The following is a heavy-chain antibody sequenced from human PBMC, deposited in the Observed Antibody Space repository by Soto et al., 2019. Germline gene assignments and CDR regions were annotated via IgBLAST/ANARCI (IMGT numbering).Heavy chain of an antibody. CDR1: GFTVSSNY. CDR2: IYSGGST. D-gene: IGHD3-22*01. V-gene: IGHV3-53*04. CDR3: ARVTDYYDNIS. J-gene: IGHJ3*01. Sequence: EVPLVESGGGLVQPGGSLRLSCAASGFTVSSNYMSWVRQAPGKGLEWVSVIYSGGSTYYADSVKGRFTISRHNSKNTLYLHMNSLRAEATAVYYCARVTDYYDNISWGQGTMVTVSS.